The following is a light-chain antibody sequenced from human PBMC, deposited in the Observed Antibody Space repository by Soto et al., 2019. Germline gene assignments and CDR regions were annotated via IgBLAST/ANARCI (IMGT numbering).Light chain of an antibody. CDR1: QSVSSN. CDR2: GAS. V-gene: IGKV3-15*01. CDR3: QQYKNWPPWT. J-gene: IGKJ1*01. Sequence: EIVMTQSPATVSVSPGERVTVYCGASQSVSSNLAWYQQKPGQAHRLIIYGASTRATGIPARFSGSGSGTEFTPTISSLQSEDFAVYYCQQYKNWPPWTFGQGTKVDIK.